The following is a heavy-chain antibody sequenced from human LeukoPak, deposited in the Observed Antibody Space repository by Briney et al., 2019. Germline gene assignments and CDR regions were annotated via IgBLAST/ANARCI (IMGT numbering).Heavy chain of an antibody. V-gene: IGHV3-64*01. CDR1: GFTFSSYA. CDR3: ARARWSGYYYFGY. J-gene: IGHJ4*02. Sequence: GGSLRLSCAASGFTFSSYAMHWVRQARGKGLEFVSAISTNGAGTYYANSVRGRFTISRDNSKNTLYLQMGSLRAEDMAVYYCARARWSGYYYFGYWGQGTLVTVSS. CDR2: ISTNGAGT. D-gene: IGHD3-3*01.